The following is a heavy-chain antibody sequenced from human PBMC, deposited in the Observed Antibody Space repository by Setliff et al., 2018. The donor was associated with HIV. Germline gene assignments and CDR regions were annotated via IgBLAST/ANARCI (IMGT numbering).Heavy chain of an antibody. J-gene: IGHJ3*02. CDR3: ARNPCSGGSCPDAFDI. CDR2: IYYSGST. Sequence: SETLSLTCTVSGGSISSYYWSWIRQPPGKGLEWIGYIYYSGSTNYNPSLKSRVTISVDTSKNQFSLKLSSVTAADTAVYYCARNPCSGGSCPDAFDIWGQGTMVTGSS. D-gene: IGHD2-15*01. CDR1: GGSISSYY. V-gene: IGHV4-59*01.